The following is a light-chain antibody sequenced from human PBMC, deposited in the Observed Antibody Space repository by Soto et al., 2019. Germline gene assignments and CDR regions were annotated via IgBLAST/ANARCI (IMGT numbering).Light chain of an antibody. J-gene: IGKJ1*01. V-gene: IGKV3-20*01. CDR3: QQYAKAPLT. CDR2: AAS. Sequence: EIVLTHSPGTLSLSPGERATLSCRASQIVNNNYLAWYQQKPGQAPRLVIYAASSRATGVPDRFSGSGSETDFTLTISRLEPEDFAVYYCQQYAKAPLTFGQGTKVDIK. CDR1: QIVNNNY.